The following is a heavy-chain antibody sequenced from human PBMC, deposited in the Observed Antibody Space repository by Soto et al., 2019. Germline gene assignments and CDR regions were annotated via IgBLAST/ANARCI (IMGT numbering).Heavy chain of an antibody. Sequence: QVQLVQSGAEVKKPGASVKVSCKTSGYTFTSYAIHWVRQAPGQGLEWLGWLNIGNGNTQYSPKLHDRVTLPRETSAIPAYRELSSLRAENTAVYYCAREPLCGGTCYGHWFDPWGQGTLVTVSS. CDR3: AREPLCGGTCYGHWFDP. J-gene: IGHJ5*02. D-gene: IGHD2-15*01. CDR2: LNIGNGNT. V-gene: IGHV1-3*04. CDR1: GYTFTSYA.